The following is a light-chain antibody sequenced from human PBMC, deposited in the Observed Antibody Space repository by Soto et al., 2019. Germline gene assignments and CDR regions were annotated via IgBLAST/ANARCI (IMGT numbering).Light chain of an antibody. J-gene: IGKJ1*01. CDR3: HQYGSSGT. CDR1: QSVSNNY. Sequence: EIVLTQSPGTLSLSPGERATLSCRASQSVSNNYLAWYQQKPGQAPRLLIYGASNRATGIPDRFSGSGSGTDFTLTITRLEPEDFAVYYCHQYGSSGTFGQGTKVDSK. V-gene: IGKV3-20*01. CDR2: GAS.